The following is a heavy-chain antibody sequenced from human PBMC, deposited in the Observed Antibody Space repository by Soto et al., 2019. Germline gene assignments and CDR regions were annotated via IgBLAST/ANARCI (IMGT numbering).Heavy chain of an antibody. Sequence: SETLSLTCTVSGGSISSYYWSWIRQPPGKGLEWIGYIYYSGSTNYNPSLKSRVTISVDTSKNQFSLKLSSVTAADTAVYYCAREYYYYYYMDVWGKGTTVTVSS. CDR2: IYYSGST. V-gene: IGHV4-59*01. CDR3: AREYYYYYYMDV. J-gene: IGHJ6*03. CDR1: GGSISSYY.